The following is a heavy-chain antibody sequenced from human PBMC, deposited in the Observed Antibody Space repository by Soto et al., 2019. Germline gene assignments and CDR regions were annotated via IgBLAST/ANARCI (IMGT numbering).Heavy chain of an antibody. D-gene: IGHD1-26*01. Sequence: SETLSLTCTVSSGSISSSGYYWNWIRQHAGKGLEWIGYIYHSGGTYSNPSLRSRVTISVDTSKNQFSLKLSSVTAADTAVYYCARDIGGYGKFDSWGQGTLVTVSS. CDR1: SGSISSSGYY. CDR3: ARDIGGYGKFDS. CDR2: IYHSGGT. V-gene: IGHV4-31*03. J-gene: IGHJ4*02.